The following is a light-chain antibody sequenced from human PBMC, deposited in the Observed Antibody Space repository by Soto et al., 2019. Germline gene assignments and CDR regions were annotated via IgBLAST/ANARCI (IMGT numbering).Light chain of an antibody. CDR3: QEFGDMSLLS. CDR2: DAS. V-gene: IGKV1-33*01. Sequence: DIQMTQSPSSLSASVGDRFTITCQASQDIGNYLNWYQQKPGEAPRLLINDASKLETRVPSRFSGGGSGTHFSLIISSLQPEDFATYDCQEFGDMSLLSFGGGTKVEIK. J-gene: IGKJ4*01. CDR1: QDIGNY.